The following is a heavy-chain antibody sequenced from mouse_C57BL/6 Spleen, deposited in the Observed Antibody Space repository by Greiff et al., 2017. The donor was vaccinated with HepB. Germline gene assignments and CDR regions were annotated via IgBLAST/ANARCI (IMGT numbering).Heavy chain of an antibody. V-gene: IGHV1-64*01. J-gene: IGHJ3*01. CDR3: ARDDDYDTWFAY. CDR2: IHPNSGST. CDR1: GYTFTSYW. Sequence: VQLQQSGAELVKPGASVKLSCKASGYTFTSYWMHWVKQRPGQGLEWIGMIHPNSGSTNYNEKFKSKATLTVDKSSSTAYMQLSSLTSEDSAVYYCARDDDYDTWFAYWGQGTLVTVSA. D-gene: IGHD2-4*01.